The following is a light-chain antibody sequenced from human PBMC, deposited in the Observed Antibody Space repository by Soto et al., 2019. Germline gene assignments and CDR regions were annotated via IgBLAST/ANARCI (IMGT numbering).Light chain of an antibody. J-gene: IGLJ2*01. CDR3: LPWDDRVVGLV. V-gene: IGLV1-44*01. Sequence: QSVLTQPPSASGTPGQRVTISCPGSTSNIAVNTVLWYQQFPGTAPRFLIESSNFSAAKSGTSASLAISGLQSEDEADYYCLPWDDRVVGLVFGGGTKLTVL. CDR1: TSNIAVNT. CDR2: SS.